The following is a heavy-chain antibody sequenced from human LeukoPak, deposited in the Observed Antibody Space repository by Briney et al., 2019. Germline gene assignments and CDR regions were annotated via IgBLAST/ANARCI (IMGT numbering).Heavy chain of an antibody. Sequence: GGSLRLSCAASGFTVSTNYMSWVRQAPGKGLEWVSVIYSGGSTYYADSVRGRFTISRDNSTNTLYLQMNSLRAEDTAVYYCAREWEQDWGQGTLVTVSS. CDR2: IYSGGST. D-gene: IGHD1/OR15-1a*01. CDR3: AREWEQD. CDR1: GFTVSTNY. J-gene: IGHJ4*02. V-gene: IGHV3-53*01.